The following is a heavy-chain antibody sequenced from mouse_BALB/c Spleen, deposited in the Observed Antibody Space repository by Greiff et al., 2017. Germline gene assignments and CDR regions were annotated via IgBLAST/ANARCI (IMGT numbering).Heavy chain of an antibody. V-gene: IGHV1-18*01. CDR3: ASSYGYDAMDY. Sequence: VQLQQSGPELVKPGASMKISCKASGYSFTGYTMNWVKQSHGQNLEWIGLINPYNGGTSYNQKFKGKATLTVDKSSSTAYMELLSLTSEDSAVYYCASSYGYDAMDYWGQGTSVTVSS. J-gene: IGHJ4*01. D-gene: IGHD1-2*01. CDR2: INPYNGGT. CDR1: GYSFTGYT.